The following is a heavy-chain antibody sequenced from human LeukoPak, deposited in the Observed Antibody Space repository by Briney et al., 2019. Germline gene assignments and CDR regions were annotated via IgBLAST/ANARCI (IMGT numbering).Heavy chain of an antibody. D-gene: IGHD6-19*01. CDR2: IYPSDSDT. Sequence: GESLKISCKGSGYNFTSYWIGWVRQMPGKGLEWMGIIYPSDSDTRYSPSFQGQVTISADKSISTAYLQWSSLKASDTAKYYCARHTYSSGWSNYFDYWGQGTLVTVSS. V-gene: IGHV5-51*01. CDR1: GYNFTSYW. CDR3: ARHTYSSGWSNYFDY. J-gene: IGHJ4*02.